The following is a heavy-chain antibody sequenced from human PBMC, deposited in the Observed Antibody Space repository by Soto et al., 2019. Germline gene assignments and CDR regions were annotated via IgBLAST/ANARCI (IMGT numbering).Heavy chain of an antibody. D-gene: IGHD3-22*01. CDR2: IYYSGST. CDR1: GGSISSSSYY. Sequence: SETLCLTCTVSGGSISSSSYYWGWIRQPPGKGLEWIGSIYYSGSTYYNPSLKSRVTISVDTSKNQFSLKLSSVTAADTAVYYCARRLYYDSSGFEGGGMDVWGQGTTVTVSS. V-gene: IGHV4-39*01. CDR3: ARRLYYDSSGFEGGGMDV. J-gene: IGHJ6*02.